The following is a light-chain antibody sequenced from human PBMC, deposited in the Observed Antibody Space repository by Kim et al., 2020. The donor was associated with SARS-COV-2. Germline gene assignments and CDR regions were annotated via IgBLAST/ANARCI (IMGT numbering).Light chain of an antibody. CDR1: QSVSSK. Sequence: EIVMTQSPVTLSVSPGERVTLSCRASQSVSSKVAWYQQRPGQAPRLVIYGASNRATGLPATFSGSGSGTEFTLTISSLQSEDFAVYYCQQYNNWPWTFGQGTKVDIK. CDR2: GAS. V-gene: IGKV3-15*01. J-gene: IGKJ1*01. CDR3: QQYNNWPWT.